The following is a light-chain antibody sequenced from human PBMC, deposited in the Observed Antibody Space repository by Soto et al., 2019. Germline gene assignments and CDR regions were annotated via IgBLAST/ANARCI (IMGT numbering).Light chain of an antibody. CDR3: SSYAGSSTSYV. Sequence: QSALTQPASVSGSPGQSITISCTGTSSDVGSYNLVSWYQQHPGKAPKLMIYEGSKRPSGVSNRFSGSKSGNTASLTISGLQAEDEADYYCSSYAGSSTSYVLGTGNKLTVL. CDR1: SSDVGSYNL. V-gene: IGLV2-23*01. J-gene: IGLJ1*01. CDR2: EGS.